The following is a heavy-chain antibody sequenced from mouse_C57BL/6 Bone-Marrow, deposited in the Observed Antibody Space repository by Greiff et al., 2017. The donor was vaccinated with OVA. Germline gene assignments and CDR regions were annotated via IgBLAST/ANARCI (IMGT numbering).Heavy chain of an antibody. CDR2: IYPRSGNT. Sequence: VHLVESGAELARPGASVKLSCKASGYTFTSYGISWVKQRTGQGLEWIGEIYPRSGNTYYNEKFKGKATLTADKSSSTAYMELRSLTSEDSAVYFCAYYYGSSYYFDVWGTGTTVTVSS. CDR3: AYYYGSSYYFDV. D-gene: IGHD1-1*01. V-gene: IGHV1-81*01. J-gene: IGHJ1*03. CDR1: GYTFTSYG.